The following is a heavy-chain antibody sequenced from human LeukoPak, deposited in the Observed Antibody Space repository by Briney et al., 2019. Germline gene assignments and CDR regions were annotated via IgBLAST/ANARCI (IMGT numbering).Heavy chain of an antibody. J-gene: IGHJ3*02. CDR2: ISGGGRSI. CDR1: GFPYCIYA. Sequence: GGPVSLFCGACGFPYCIYAMICAPEAPGEGLEWGSAISGGGRSIYYAHSEKGRYTISRDHSKNTLYLQLNSLSAEDTAVLYCAKDRGTVTTSAFDIWGQGTMVTVSS. D-gene: IGHD4-17*01. V-gene: IGHV3-23*01. CDR3: AKDRGTVTTSAFDI.